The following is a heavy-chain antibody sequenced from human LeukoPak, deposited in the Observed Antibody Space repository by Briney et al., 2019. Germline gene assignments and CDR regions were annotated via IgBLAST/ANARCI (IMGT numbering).Heavy chain of an antibody. CDR1: GDSISPYY. J-gene: IGHJ3*02. CDR2: IYYSGDT. D-gene: IGHD6-13*01. V-gene: IGHV4-59*12. CDR3: ARFGSSTWYKGAFET. Sequence: PSETLSLTCAVSGDSISPYYWGWIRQPPGKGLEWIGYIYYSGDTTYNPSLKSRVTISVDTSKNQFSLNLTSVTAADTAVYYCARFGSSTWYKGAFETWGQGTMVTVAS.